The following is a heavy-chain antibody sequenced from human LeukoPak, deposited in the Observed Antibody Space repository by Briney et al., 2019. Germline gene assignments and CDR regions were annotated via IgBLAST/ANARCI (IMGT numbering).Heavy chain of an antibody. CDR2: ISGSGGST. CDR3: AKTGARVVLSSSPPYPDY. CDR1: GFTFSSYA. V-gene: IGHV3-23*01. D-gene: IGHD6-13*01. Sequence: PGGSLRLSCAASGFTFSSYAMSWVRQAPGKGLEWVSTISGSGGSTYYADSVKGRFTISRDNSKNTLYLQMNSLRAEDTAVYYCAKTGARVVLSSSPPYPDYWAREPWSPSP. J-gene: IGHJ4*02.